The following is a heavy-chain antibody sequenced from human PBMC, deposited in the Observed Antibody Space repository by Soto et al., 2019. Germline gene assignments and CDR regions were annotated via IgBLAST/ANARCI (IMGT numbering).Heavy chain of an antibody. CDR1: GFTFSSYG. J-gene: IGHJ6*02. D-gene: IGHD3-10*01. Sequence: GGSLRLSCAASGFTFSSYGMHWVRQAPGKGLEWVAVIWYDGSNKYYADSVKGRFTISRDNSKNTLYLQMNSLRAEDTAVYYCARYPGILWFGELFVGYYYGMDVWGQGTTVTVSS. CDR2: IWYDGSNK. V-gene: IGHV3-33*01. CDR3: ARYPGILWFGELFVGYYYGMDV.